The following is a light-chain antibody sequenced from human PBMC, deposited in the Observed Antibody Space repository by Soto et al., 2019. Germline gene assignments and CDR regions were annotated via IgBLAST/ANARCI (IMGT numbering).Light chain of an antibody. CDR2: TNS. V-gene: IGLV1-44*01. CDR1: SSNIGSNS. Sequence: QLVLTQPPSASGTPGQRVTISCSGSSSNIGSNSVHWYRQIPGTAPKLLIYTNSQRPSGVPDRFSGSKSGTSASLAISGLQSEDEADYYCAAWDDSLNGCVFGTGTKLTVL. CDR3: AAWDDSLNGCV. J-gene: IGLJ1*01.